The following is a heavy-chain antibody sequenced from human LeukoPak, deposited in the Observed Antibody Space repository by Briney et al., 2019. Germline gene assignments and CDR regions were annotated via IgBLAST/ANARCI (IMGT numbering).Heavy chain of an antibody. D-gene: IGHD1-26*01. CDR1: GGSISSGSYY. Sequence: SETLSLTCTVSGGSISSGSYYWSWIRQPAGKGLEWIGRIYTSGSTNYNPSLKSRVTIPVDTSKNQFSLKLSSVTAADTAVYYCARDFMLGREVLWFDPWGQGTLVTVSS. J-gene: IGHJ5*02. CDR2: IYTSGST. CDR3: ARDFMLGREVLWFDP. V-gene: IGHV4-61*02.